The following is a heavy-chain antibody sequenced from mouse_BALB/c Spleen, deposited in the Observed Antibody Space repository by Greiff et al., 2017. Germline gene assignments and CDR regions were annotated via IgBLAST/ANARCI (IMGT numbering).Heavy chain of an antibody. V-gene: IGHV1-54*01. D-gene: IGHD2-12*01. CDR2: INPGSGGT. Sequence: QVQLQQSGAELVRPGTSVKVSCKASGYAFTNYLIEWVKQRPGQGLEWIGVINPGSGGTNYNEKFKGKATLTTDKSSSTAYMQLSRLTSEDSAVYFCARGVRYFDVWGAGTTVTVSS. J-gene: IGHJ1*01. CDR1: GYAFTNYL. CDR3: ARGVRYFDV.